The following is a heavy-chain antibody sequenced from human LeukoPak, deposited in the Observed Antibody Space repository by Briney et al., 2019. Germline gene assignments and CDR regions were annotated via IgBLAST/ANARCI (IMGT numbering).Heavy chain of an antibody. J-gene: IGHJ6*02. Sequence: SCVSAKITLSRHGIDLDGRDPSDWLGWGAAIWYDGSNKYYVDSVKGRFTISRDNSKNTLYLQMNSLRAEDTAVYYCARRVRGRYGMDVWGQGTTVTVSS. V-gene: IGHV3-33*07. CDR3: ARRVRGRYGMDV. D-gene: IGHD3-10*01. CDR1: KITLSRHG. CDR2: IWYDGSNK.